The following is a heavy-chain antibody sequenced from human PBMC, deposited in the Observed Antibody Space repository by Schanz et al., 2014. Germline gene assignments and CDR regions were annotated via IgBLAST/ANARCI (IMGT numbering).Heavy chain of an antibody. D-gene: IGHD5-12*01. V-gene: IGHV3-30*18. J-gene: IGHJ5*02. CDR3: AKEKGGHSGYDLVS. CDR2: ISDDGSGK. CDR1: GFTFSRYG. Sequence: QVHLVESGGGVVQPGRSLRLSCAASGFTFSRYGMHWVRQAPGKGLEWVAVISDDGSGKYSADSVKGRFTISRDNSKKMVCLQMTSLRAEDTAVYYCAKEKGGHSGYDLVSWGQGTLLIVSS.